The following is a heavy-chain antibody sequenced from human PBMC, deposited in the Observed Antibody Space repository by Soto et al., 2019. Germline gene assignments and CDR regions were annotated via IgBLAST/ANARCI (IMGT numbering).Heavy chain of an antibody. D-gene: IGHD3-10*01. V-gene: IGHV1-8*01. CDR3: ARMETFGSLNWFDP. Sequence: ASVKVSFKASGYSFTNNDVSWVRQATGQGLEWIGWMNPGSGDTGYAQKFQGRVTMTRDISIATAYMELSSLRSDDTAIYYCARMETFGSLNWFDPWGQGTQVTVSS. CDR1: GYSFTNND. J-gene: IGHJ5*02. CDR2: MNPGSGDT.